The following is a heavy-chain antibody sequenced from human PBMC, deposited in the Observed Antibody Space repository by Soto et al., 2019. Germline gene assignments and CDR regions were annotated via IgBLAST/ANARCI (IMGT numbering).Heavy chain of an antibody. CDR1: GGSNSSYY. CDR2: IYNSGNT. CDR3: ARSTIRHAFDI. V-gene: IGHV4-59*01. Sequence: QVQLQEAGPGLVKPPETLSLTCTVSGGSNSSYYWSWIRQPPGKGLEWIGYIYNSGNTNYNPSLKSRVTISVDTSKNQFSLKLSSVTAADTAVYFCARSTIRHAFDIWGQGTVVTVSS. J-gene: IGHJ3*02.